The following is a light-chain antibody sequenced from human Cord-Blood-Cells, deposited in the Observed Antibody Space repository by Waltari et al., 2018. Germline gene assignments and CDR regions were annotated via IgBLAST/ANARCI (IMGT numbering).Light chain of an antibody. CDR1: SSDVGGYNY. CDR3: SSYTSSSTLEV. Sequence: QSALTQPASVSGSPGQSITISCTGTSSDVGGYNYVSWYQQHPGQAPNLMIYDVSNRPSVVSNRFAGSKSGNTASLTISGLQAEDEADYYCSSYTSSSTLEVFGGGTKLTVL. V-gene: IGLV2-14*01. J-gene: IGLJ2*01. CDR2: DVS.